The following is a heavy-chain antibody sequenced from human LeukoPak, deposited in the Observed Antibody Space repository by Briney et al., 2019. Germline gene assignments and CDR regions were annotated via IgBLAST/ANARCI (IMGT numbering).Heavy chain of an antibody. V-gene: IGHV3-30*02. D-gene: IGHD1-26*01. J-gene: IGHJ4*02. Sequence: GGSLRLSCAASGFTFSSYGMHWVRQAPGKGLEWVAFIRYDGSNKYYTDSVKGRFTISRDNSKNTLYLQMNSLRAEDTAVYYCATEIHYPFDYWGQGTLVTVSS. CDR2: IRYDGSNK. CDR1: GFTFSSYG. CDR3: ATEIHYPFDY.